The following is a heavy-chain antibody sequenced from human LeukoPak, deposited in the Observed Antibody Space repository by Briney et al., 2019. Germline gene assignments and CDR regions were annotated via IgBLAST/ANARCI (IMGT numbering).Heavy chain of an antibody. Sequence: GGSLRLSCAASGFTVSSNYMSWVRQAPGKGLEWVSAISGSGGSTYYADSVKGRFTISRDNSKNTLYLQMNSLRAEDTAVYYCAKGIGSSWGLDYWGQGTLVTVSS. CDR3: AKGIGSSWGLDY. CDR2: ISGSGGST. V-gene: IGHV3-23*01. D-gene: IGHD6-13*01. J-gene: IGHJ4*02. CDR1: GFTVSSNY.